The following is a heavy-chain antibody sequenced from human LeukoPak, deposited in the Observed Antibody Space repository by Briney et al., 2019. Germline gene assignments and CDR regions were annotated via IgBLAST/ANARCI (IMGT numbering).Heavy chain of an antibody. J-gene: IGHJ5*02. Sequence: QAGGSLRLSCAISGVSVTQSDMSWVRQAPGRGLEWVSLIYTDGAAHYADFVKGRFTTSRVNSRNTVYLQMNSLRPDDTGVYFCARDRAGSKPWVVFHPWGQGTRVTVSS. CDR1: GVSVTQSD. CDR2: IYTDGAA. D-gene: IGHD3-10*01. CDR3: ARDRAGSKPWVVFHP. V-gene: IGHV3-66*02.